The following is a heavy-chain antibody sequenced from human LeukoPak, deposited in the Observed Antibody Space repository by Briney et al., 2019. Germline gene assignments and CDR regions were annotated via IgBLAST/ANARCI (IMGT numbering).Heavy chain of an antibody. J-gene: IGHJ4*02. D-gene: IGHD3-10*01. CDR2: ITWNRDNI. CDR1: GFTFDDYA. CDR3: ARDYYNSGSYPFDF. Sequence: GGSLRLSCTVSGFTFDDYAMHWARHTPGKGLEWVAGITWNRDNIGYGDSVKGRFTISRDNAKNSLYLQINSLRAEDTAVYYCARDYYNSGSYPFDFWGQGTLVTVSS. V-gene: IGHV3-9*01.